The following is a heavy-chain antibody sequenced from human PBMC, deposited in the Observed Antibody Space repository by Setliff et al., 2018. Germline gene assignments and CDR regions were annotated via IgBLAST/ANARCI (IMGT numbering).Heavy chain of an antibody. Sequence: PGGSLRLSCTGSGFNFANYAVSWVRQAPGKGLEWIAFIRSNSFGGTTEYAASVKDRFTFSRDDFASVAYLQMDSLKTDDTAIYYCAGVDDYIWGTFHSMDYWGQGTLVTVSS. CDR1: GFNFANYA. V-gene: IGHV3-49*04. CDR3: AGVDDYIWGTFHSMDY. J-gene: IGHJ4*02. D-gene: IGHD3-16*01. CDR2: IRSNSFGGTT.